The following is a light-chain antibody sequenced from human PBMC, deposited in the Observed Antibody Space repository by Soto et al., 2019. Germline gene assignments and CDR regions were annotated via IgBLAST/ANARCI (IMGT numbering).Light chain of an antibody. CDR1: SSDVGGYNY. Sequence: QSALTQPASVSGSPGQSITISCTGTSSDVGGYNYVSWYQQHPGKAPKLMIYXVXXXPSGVSGRFSGSKSGNTASLTISGXXXXXXXXXYCSSYTSSTTFLFGGGTKLTVL. CDR3: SSYTSSTTFL. V-gene: IGLV2-14*03. J-gene: IGLJ2*01. CDR2: XVX.